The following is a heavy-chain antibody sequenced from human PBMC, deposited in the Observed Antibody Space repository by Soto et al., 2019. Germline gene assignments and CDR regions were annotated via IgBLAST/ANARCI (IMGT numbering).Heavy chain of an antibody. V-gene: IGHV3-11*06. CDR2: ISGSSSSR. D-gene: IGHD1-1*01. CDR1: GFTFSEYY. CDR3: ARGQRTDGYKDLDS. Sequence: LRLSCAASGFTFSEYYMSWIRQAPGKGLEWVSSISGSSSSRKYADSVRGRFTISRDSAKNSLYLQMNSLRVEDTALYFCARGQRTDGYKDLDSWGQGTLVTVSS. J-gene: IGHJ5*01.